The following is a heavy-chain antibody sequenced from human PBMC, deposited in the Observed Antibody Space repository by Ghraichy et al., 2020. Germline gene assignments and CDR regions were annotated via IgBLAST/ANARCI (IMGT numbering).Heavy chain of an antibody. J-gene: IGHJ4*02. V-gene: IGHV3-72*01. CDR2: TRNKANSYTT. Sequence: GESLNISCAASGFTFSDHYMDWVRQAPGKGLEWVGRTRNKANSYTTEYAASVKGRFTISRDDSKNSLYLQMNSLKTEDTAVYYCANWGYWGQGTLVTVSS. CDR3: ANWGY. D-gene: IGHD3-16*01. CDR1: GFTFSDHY.